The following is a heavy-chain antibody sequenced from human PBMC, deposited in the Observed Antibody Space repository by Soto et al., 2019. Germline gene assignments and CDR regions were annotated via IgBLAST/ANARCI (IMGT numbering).Heavy chain of an antibody. J-gene: IGHJ6*02. CDR2: IYYSGST. CDR1: GPSISSGGYY. Sequence: SETLSLTCTVSGPSISSGGYYWTWIRQHPGQGLEWIGYIYYSGSTYYNPSLKSRVTISVDTSKNQFSLKLSSVTAADTAVYYCARDYGYSSSWYRGYYYYGMDVWGQGTTVTVS. V-gene: IGHV4-31*03. CDR3: ARDYGYSSSWYRGYYYYGMDV. D-gene: IGHD6-13*01.